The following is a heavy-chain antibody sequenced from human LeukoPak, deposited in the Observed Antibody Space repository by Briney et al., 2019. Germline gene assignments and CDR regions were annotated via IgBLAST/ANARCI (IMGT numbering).Heavy chain of an antibody. J-gene: IGHJ4*02. Sequence: SVTVTCKASGGTFSIYAINWLRQAPGQGLEWMGGIYPITSKPVYPHKFQGRVTISAAESTSTGYIELSRLRSEDTAFYYSARDPRYYYILTGYSLPHSFDNWGQGTLVTVSS. V-gene: IGHV1-69*13. CDR2: IYPITSKP. CDR1: GGTFSIYA. CDR3: ARDPRYYYILTGYSLPHSFDN. D-gene: IGHD3-9*01.